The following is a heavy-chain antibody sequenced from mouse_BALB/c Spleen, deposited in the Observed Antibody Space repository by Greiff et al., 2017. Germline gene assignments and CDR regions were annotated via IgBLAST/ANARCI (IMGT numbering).Heavy chain of an antibody. CDR3: ARREVTTVGPFAY. CDR2: ISSGGSYT. D-gene: IGHD1-1*01. Sequence: EVQGVESGGGLVKPGGSLKLSCAASGFTFSSYAMSWVRQSPEKRLEWVAEISSGGSYTYYPDTVTGRFTISRDNAKNTLYLEMSSLRSEDTAMYYCARREVTTVGPFAYWGQGTLVTVSA. CDR1: GFTFSSYA. V-gene: IGHV5-9-4*01. J-gene: IGHJ3*01.